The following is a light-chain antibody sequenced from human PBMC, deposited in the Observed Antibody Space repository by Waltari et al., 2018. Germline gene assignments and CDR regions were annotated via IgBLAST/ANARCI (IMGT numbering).Light chain of an antibody. V-gene: IGLV4-69*01. J-gene: IGLJ3*02. CDR2: GNSDGSH. Sequence: QLVLTQSPSASASLGASVRLTCTLSSGHSSNVIAWHQQQPEKGPRYWMRGNSDGSHSKGDEIPDLFSGSSSGAERYLTISSLQSEDEADYYCQTGGHGTWVFGGGTKLTVL. CDR3: QTGGHGTWV. CDR1: SGHSSNV.